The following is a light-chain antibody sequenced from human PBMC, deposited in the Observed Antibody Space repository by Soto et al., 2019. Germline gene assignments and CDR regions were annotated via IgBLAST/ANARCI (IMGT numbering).Light chain of an antibody. V-gene: IGKV1-6*01. CDR1: QGIRND. J-gene: IGKJ5*01. CDR3: LQDYNYPPT. CDR2: AAS. Sequence: AIQISHSPSSLSASVLYRVTITCRASQGIRNDLGWYQQKPGKAPKLLIYAASSLQSGVPSRFSGSGSGTDFTLTISSLQPEDFATYYCLQDYNYPPTFGQGTRLE.